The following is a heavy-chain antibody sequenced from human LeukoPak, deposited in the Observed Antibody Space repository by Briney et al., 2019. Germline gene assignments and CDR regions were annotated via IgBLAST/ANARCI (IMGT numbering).Heavy chain of an antibody. CDR3: AREKMVVTAIPGAFDI. CDR1: GFTVSSNY. J-gene: IGHJ3*02. CDR2: IYSGGTT. Sequence: GGSLRLSCEASGFTVSSNYMSWVRQAPGKGLEWVSVIYSGGTTYYADSVKGRFTISRDNSKNTLYLQMNSLRAEDTAVYYCAREKMVVTAIPGAFDIWGQGTMVTVSS. V-gene: IGHV3-53*01. D-gene: IGHD2-21*02.